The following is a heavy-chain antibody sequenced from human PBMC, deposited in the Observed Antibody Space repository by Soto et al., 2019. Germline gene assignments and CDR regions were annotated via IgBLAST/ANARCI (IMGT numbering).Heavy chain of an antibody. D-gene: IGHD3-22*01. V-gene: IGHV5-10-1*01. CDR2: IDPSDSYT. CDR1: GYSFASYW. Sequence: VESLKISGKGSGYSFASYWISWVRQMPWKGLEWMGRIDPSDSYTNYSPSFQGHVTISADKSISTAYLQWSSLKASDTAMYYCARFYYDSSGYPPFHFYYYYGMDVWGQGTTVTVSS. J-gene: IGHJ6*02. CDR3: ARFYYDSSGYPPFHFYYYYGMDV.